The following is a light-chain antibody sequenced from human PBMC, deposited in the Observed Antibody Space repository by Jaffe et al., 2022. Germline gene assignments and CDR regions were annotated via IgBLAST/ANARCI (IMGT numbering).Light chain of an antibody. J-gene: IGKJ4*01. V-gene: IGKV1-5*03. CDR3: QQYRSYPLT. Sequence: DIQMTQSPTTLSASVGDTVTITCRASHSITLWLAWYQQKPGRAPKVVVYEASRLNVGVPSRFRGRGSETEFTLIINSLQPDDFATYYCQQYRSYPLTFGGGTRVEVK. CDR2: EAS. CDR1: HSITLW.